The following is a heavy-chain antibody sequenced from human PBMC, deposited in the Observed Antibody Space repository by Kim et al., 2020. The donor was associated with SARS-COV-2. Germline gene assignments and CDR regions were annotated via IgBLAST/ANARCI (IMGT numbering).Heavy chain of an antibody. D-gene: IGHD3-10*01. J-gene: IGHJ6*02. V-gene: IGHV3-11*06. Sequence: KGRFTISKDKAKNTLYLQMNSLRAEDTAVYYCAKVGMRASQCFEEWGMDVWGQGTTVTVSS. CDR3: AKVGMRASQCFEEWGMDV.